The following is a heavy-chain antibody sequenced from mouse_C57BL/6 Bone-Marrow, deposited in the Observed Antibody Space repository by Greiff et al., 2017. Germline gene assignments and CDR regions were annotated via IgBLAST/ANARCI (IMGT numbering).Heavy chain of an antibody. Sequence: QVQLQQPGAELVRPGSSVKLSCKASGYTFTSYWMHWVKQRPIQGLEWIGNIDPSDSETHYNQKFKDKATLTVDKSSSTAYMQPSSLTSEDSAVYYCARRGYGSSYDAMDYWGQGTSVTVSS. CDR3: ARRGYGSSYDAMDY. D-gene: IGHD1-1*01. CDR2: IDPSDSET. CDR1: GYTFTSYW. J-gene: IGHJ4*01. V-gene: IGHV1-52*01.